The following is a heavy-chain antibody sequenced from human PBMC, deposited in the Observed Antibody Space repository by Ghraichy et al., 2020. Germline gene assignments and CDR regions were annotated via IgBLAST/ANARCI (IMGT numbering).Heavy chain of an antibody. J-gene: IGHJ5*02. D-gene: IGHD6-13*01. CDR3: ARDPPYSSSWYNWFDP. Sequence: ASVKVSCKASGYTFTSYGISWVRQAPGQRLEWMGWISAYNGNTNYAQKHQGRVTMTTDTSTSTAYMELRSLRSDDTAVYYCARDPPYSSSWYNWFDPWGQGTLVTVSS. V-gene: IGHV1-18*01. CDR1: GYTFTSYG. CDR2: ISAYNGNT.